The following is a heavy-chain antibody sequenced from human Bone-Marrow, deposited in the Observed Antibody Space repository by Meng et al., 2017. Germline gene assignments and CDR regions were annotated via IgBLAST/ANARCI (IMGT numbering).Heavy chain of an antibody. CDR1: GFTFSSYH. CDR2: ISGSDDRT. D-gene: IGHD6-13*01. J-gene: IGHJ5*02. Sequence: GESLKISCAASGFTFSSYHMHWVRQAPGKGLEWVSAISGSDDRTFYADSVKGRFTFSRDISKSTLYLQMNSLRAEDTAVYYCARDASSWYRHNWFDPWGQGTLVTVSS. CDR3: ARDASSWYRHNWFDP. V-gene: IGHV3-23*01.